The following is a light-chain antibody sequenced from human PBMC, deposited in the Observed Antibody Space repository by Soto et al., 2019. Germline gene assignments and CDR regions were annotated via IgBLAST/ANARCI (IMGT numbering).Light chain of an antibody. CDR2: DVS. CDR1: SSDVGGYNY. CDR3: SSYTSISTHVV. J-gene: IGLJ2*01. V-gene: IGLV2-14*01. Sequence: SALTQPASVSGSPGQSITISCTGTSSDVGGYNYVSWYQQHPGKAPKLMIYDVSNRPSGVSDRFSGSKSGNTASLTISGLQAEDDADYYCSSYTSISTHVVFGGGTKLTVL.